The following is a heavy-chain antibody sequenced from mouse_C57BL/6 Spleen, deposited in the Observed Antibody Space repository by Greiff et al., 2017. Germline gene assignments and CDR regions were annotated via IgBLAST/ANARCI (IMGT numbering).Heavy chain of an antibody. J-gene: IGHJ2*01. CDR3: ARDPYYYGSSYGYFDY. CDR1: GFNIKNTY. V-gene: IGHV14-3*01. Sequence: EVQLQQSVAELVRPGASVKLSCTASGFNIKNTYMHWVKQRPEQGLEWIGRIDPANGNTKYAPKFQGKATITPDTSSNTAYLQLSSLTSEDTAIYYCARDPYYYGSSYGYFDYWGQGTTLTVSS. D-gene: IGHD1-1*01. CDR2: IDPANGNT.